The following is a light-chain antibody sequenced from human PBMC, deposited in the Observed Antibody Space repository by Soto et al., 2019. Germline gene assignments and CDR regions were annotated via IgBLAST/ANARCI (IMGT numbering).Light chain of an antibody. CDR2: HAS. CDR3: HQYNGWPRT. CDR1: QGISSA. V-gene: IGKV1-13*02. J-gene: IGKJ1*01. Sequence: AIQLTQSPSSLSASVGDRVTITCRASQGISSALAWYQRKPGTAPKLLIYHASTLESGVPSRFSGSGSGTEFTLTITSLQSEDFAVYYCHQYNGWPRTFGQGTKVDIK.